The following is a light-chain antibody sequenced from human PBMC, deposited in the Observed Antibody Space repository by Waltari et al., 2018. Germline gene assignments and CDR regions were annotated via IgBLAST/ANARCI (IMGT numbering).Light chain of an antibody. CDR2: DAF. J-gene: IGKJ1*01. Sequence: EIVLTQSPGTLSWSPGDRATLSCRASLSVSRALAWYQQKPGQAPRLLIYDAFSRATGIPDRFSGSGSGTDFSLTISRLEPEDFAVYYCQKYESLPATFGQGTKVEIK. V-gene: IGKV3-20*01. CDR1: LSVSRA. CDR3: QKYESLPAT.